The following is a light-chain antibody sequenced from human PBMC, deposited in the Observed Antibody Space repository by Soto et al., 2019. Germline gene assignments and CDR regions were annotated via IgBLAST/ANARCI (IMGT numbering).Light chain of an antibody. J-gene: IGLJ2*01. Sequence: QSVLTQPASVSGSPGQSITISCTGTSSDDGGYNYVSWYQQHPGKAPKLMIYDVCNRPSGVSNRFSGSKSGNTASLTISGLQAEDEADYYCSSYTSSSTLGVFGGGTKLTVL. CDR3: SSYTSSSTLGV. CDR1: SSDDGGYNY. CDR2: DVC. V-gene: IGLV2-14*01.